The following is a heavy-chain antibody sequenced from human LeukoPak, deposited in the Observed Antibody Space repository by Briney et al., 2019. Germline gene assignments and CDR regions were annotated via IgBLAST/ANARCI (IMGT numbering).Heavy chain of an antibody. CDR3: ARDRVTWGSGGRLHRNWYFDL. CDR1: GGSISGYY. V-gene: IGHV4-59*01. Sequence: SETLSLTCTVSGGSISGYYWSWIRQPPEKGLEWIGYMYYSGSTNNNPSLKSRVTISIDTSKNQFSLKLSSVTAADTAVYYCARDRVTWGSGGRLHRNWYFDLWGRGTLVTVSS. D-gene: IGHD3-16*01. CDR2: MYYSGST. J-gene: IGHJ2*01.